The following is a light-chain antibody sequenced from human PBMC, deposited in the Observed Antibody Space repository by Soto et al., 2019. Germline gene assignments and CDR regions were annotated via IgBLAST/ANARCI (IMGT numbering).Light chain of an antibody. CDR2: EVS. J-gene: IGLJ3*02. CDR1: SSDVGGYAY. CDR3: SSYTSSTTPV. Sequence: QSALTQPASVSRSPGQSITISCTGTSSDVGGYAYVSWYQQYPGKAPKLVISEVSNRPSGVSHRFSGSRSGNTASLTISGLQAEDEADYYCSSYTSSTTPVFGGGTKVTVL. V-gene: IGLV2-14*01.